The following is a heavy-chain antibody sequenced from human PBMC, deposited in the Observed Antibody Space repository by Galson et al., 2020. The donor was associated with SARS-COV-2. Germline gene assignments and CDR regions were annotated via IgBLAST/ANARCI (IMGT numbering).Heavy chain of an antibody. CDR3: ARDGGGWYTVVCFDF. CDR2: IKQDGSEK. V-gene: IGHV3-7*01. D-gene: IGHD6-19*01. J-gene: IGHJ4*02. Sequence: GGYLRLSCAASAFTFSSYWMSWVRQAPGKGLEWVATIKQDGSEKYYVDSVRGRFTISRDNAKNSLYLQMNSLRVEDMAVYYCARDGGGWYTVVCFDFWGQGDLVTVSS. CDR1: AFTFSSYW.